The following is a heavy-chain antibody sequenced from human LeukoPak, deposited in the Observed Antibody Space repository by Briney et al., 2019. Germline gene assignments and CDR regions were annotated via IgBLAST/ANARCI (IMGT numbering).Heavy chain of an antibody. CDR3: ARDEIRNWFDP. J-gene: IGHJ5*02. V-gene: IGHV4-4*07. Sequence: SETLSLTCTVSGGSISSHSWSWIRQTAGKGLEWIGRIYTSDSTDYNPSLKSRVTISVDTSKNQFSLKLSSVTAADTAVYYCARDEIRNWFDPWGQGTLVTVSS. CDR1: GGSISSHS. CDR2: IYTSDST.